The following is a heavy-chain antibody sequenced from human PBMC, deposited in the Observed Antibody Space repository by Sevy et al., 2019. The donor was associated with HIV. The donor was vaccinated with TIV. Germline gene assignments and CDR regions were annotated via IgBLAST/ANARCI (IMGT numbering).Heavy chain of an antibody. D-gene: IGHD3-10*01. CDR1: GFTFSDYA. CDR2: ISGGGTNT. CDR3: AKDTYASRSSWGFDY. V-gene: IGHV3-23*01. Sequence: GGSLRLSCAASGFTFSDYAMNWVRQAPGEGLEWVSWISGGGTNTFSIDSLKGRFTISRDNSKNTLYLQINSLRAEDTAVYYCAKDTYASRSSWGFDYWGQGALVTVSS. J-gene: IGHJ4*02.